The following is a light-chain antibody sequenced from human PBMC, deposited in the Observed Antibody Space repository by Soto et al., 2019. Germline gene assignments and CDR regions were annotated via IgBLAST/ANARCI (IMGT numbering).Light chain of an antibody. Sequence: EIVLTQSPGTLSLSPGERATLSCRASQSVSSSYLAWYQQKPGQAPRLLIYGASSRATGIPDRFSGSGSGTDFTLTISRLEPEDFAGYYCQQYGSSVGGGTKVEIK. J-gene: IGKJ4*01. CDR3: QQYGSS. CDR1: QSVSSSY. CDR2: GAS. V-gene: IGKV3-20*01.